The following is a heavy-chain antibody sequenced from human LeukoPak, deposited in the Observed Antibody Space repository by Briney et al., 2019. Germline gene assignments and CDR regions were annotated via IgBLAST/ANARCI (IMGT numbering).Heavy chain of an antibody. J-gene: IGHJ4*02. Sequence: GGSLRLSCAGSGFTFSSYWMHWVRQAPGKGLEWVSRIASDGSSTTYADSVKGRFSISRDNAKNTLYLQMNSLRVEDTAVYYCARGRPHGNDYWGQGTLVTVSS. V-gene: IGHV3-74*01. D-gene: IGHD4-23*01. CDR1: GFTFSSYW. CDR3: ARGRPHGNDY. CDR2: IASDGSST.